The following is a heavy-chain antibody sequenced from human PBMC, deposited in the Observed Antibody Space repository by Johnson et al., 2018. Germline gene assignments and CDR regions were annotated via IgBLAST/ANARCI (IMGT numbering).Heavy chain of an antibody. CDR1: GFTFSSYA. CDR2: ISYDGSNK. Sequence: QVQLVESGGGVVQPGRSLRLSCAASGFTFSSYAMHWVRQAPGKGLEWVAVISYDGSNKYYADSVKGRFTISRDNSKNTLYLQMNSLRAEDTAVYYCAREGPCDDRDVWGKGTTVTVSS. V-gene: IGHV3-30-3*01. CDR3: AREGPCDDRDV. J-gene: IGHJ6*03.